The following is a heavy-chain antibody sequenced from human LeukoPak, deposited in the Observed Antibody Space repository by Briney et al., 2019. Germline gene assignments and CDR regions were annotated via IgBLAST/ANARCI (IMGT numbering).Heavy chain of an antibody. CDR2: ISGSGGST. J-gene: IGHJ4*02. Sequence: GGSLRLSCAASGFTFSSYAMSWVRQAPGKGLEWVSAISGSGGSTYYADSVKGRFTISRDNSKNTLYLQMNSLRAEDTAVYYCAKDHPGITIFGVAVDYFDYWGQGTLVTVSS. CDR3: AKDHPGITIFGVAVDYFDY. V-gene: IGHV3-23*01. D-gene: IGHD3-3*01. CDR1: GFTFSSYA.